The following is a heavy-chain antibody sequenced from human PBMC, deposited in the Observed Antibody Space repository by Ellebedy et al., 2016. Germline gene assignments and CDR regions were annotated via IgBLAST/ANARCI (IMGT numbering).Heavy chain of an antibody. Sequence: GSLRLSXTVSGGSISGYYWSWVRQPPGKGLEWIGYVYYSGSTNYNPSLKSRVTISVDTSKNQFSLKLSSVTAADTAVYYCARAPRSCIPYRDCFQYWYFDLWGRGTLVTISS. CDR2: VYYSGST. CDR1: GGSISGYY. V-gene: IGHV4-59*01. D-gene: IGHD2-21*02. J-gene: IGHJ2*01. CDR3: ARAPRSCIPYRDCFQYWYFDL.